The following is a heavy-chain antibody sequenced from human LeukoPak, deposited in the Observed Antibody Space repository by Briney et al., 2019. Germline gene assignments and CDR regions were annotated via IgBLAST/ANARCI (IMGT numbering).Heavy chain of an antibody. Sequence: GGSLRLSCAASGFTFSSYGMHWARQAPCKGLAWMAVISYDGSNKYYADSVKGRFTISRDNYKNTLYLQMNSLRAEDTAVYYCAKVSRVYGMDVWGQGTTVTVSS. CDR3: AKVSRVYGMDV. CDR2: ISYDGSNK. J-gene: IGHJ6*02. V-gene: IGHV3-30*18. CDR1: GFTFSSYG.